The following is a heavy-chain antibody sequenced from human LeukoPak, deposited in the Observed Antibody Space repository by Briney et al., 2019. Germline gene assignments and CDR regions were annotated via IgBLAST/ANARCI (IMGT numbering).Heavy chain of an antibody. CDR2: INHSGST. J-gene: IGHJ5*02. CDR3: ARQKGYSGYGSNGWFDP. V-gene: IGHV4-34*01. CDR1: GGSFSGYY. Sequence: SETLSLTCAVYGGSFSGYYWSWIRQPPGKGLEWIGEINHSGSTNYNPSLKSRVTISVDTSKNQFSLKLSSVTAADTAVYYCARQKGYSGYGSNGWFDPWGQGTLVTVSS. D-gene: IGHD5-12*01.